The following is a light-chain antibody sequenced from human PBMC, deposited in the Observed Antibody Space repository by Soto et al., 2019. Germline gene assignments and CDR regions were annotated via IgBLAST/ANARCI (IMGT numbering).Light chain of an antibody. Sequence: EIVLTQSPGTLSLSPGERATLSCRASQSVSSSYLAWYQQKPGQAPRLLIYGASNRATGIPDRFSGSGSGTDFTLTISRLEPEVFAVYYCQQYGSSGTFGQGTKGDIK. J-gene: IGKJ1*01. V-gene: IGKV3-20*01. CDR2: GAS. CDR1: QSVSSSY. CDR3: QQYGSSGT.